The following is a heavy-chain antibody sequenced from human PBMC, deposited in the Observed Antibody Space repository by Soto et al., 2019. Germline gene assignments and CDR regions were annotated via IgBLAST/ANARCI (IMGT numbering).Heavy chain of an antibody. CDR2: IYYSGST. J-gene: IGHJ4*02. CDR1: GGSISSGGYY. V-gene: IGHV4-31*03. Sequence: SETLSLTCTVSGGSISSGGYYWSWIRQHPGKGLEWTGYIYYSGSTYYNPSLKSRVTISVDTSKNQFSLKLSSVTAADTAVYXXXXXXXXXXXXXXYWGQGTLVPVSS. CDR3: XXXXXXXXXXXXY.